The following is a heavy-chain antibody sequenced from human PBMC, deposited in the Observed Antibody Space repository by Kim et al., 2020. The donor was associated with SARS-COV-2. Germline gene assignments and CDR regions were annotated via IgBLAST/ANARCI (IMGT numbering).Heavy chain of an antibody. J-gene: IGHJ3*02. V-gene: IGHV4-31*03. CDR3: ARAIDSSGDYSDACDI. Sequence: SETLSLTCTVPGGSVSSGYHFWSWIRQHPGKGLEWIGYISYSGRTYYNPSLKSRVTISLDTSKNQVSLRLSSVTAADTAVYFCARAIDSSGDYSDACDIWGKGTMVTVS. D-gene: IGHD3-22*01. CDR1: GGSVSSGYHF. CDR2: ISYSGRT.